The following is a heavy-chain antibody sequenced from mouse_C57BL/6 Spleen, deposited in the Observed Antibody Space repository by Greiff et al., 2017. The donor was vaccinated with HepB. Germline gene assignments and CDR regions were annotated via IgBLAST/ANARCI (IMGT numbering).Heavy chain of an antibody. CDR3: ARLGYGSSYDY. Sequence: VQLKQSGPELVKPGASVKISCKASGYAFSSSWMNWVKQRPGKGLEWIGRIYPGDGDTNYNGKFKGKATLTADKSSSTAYMQLSSLTSEDSAVYFCARLGYGSSYDYWGQGTTLTVSS. D-gene: IGHD1-1*01. CDR2: IYPGDGDT. V-gene: IGHV1-82*01. J-gene: IGHJ2*01. CDR1: GYAFSSSW.